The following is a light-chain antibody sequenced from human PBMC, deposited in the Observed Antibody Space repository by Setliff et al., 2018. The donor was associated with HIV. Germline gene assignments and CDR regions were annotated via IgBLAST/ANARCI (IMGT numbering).Light chain of an antibody. CDR1: RSDVGNTLS. CDR2: EVD. Sequence: SALTQPASVSGSPGQSINISCTGSRSDVGNTLSVSWYQQNVGEVPKLLIYEVDRRPPGISHRFTGSKSANTASLTISGLQVEDEADYYCCSYGSGDIWVFGGGTKGTVL. V-gene: IGLV2-23*02. J-gene: IGLJ3*02. CDR3: CSYGSGDIWV.